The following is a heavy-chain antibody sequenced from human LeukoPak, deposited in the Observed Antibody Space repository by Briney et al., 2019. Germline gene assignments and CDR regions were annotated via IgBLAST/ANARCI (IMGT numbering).Heavy chain of an antibody. J-gene: IGHJ4*02. Sequence: PGGSLRLSCAASGFSFSDYYMTWIRQAPGKALEWVSYISYSSTYTNYADSVKGRFTISRDNAKNSLYLQMNNLRAEDTAVYYCARGVAPDYWGQGNLVTVSS. V-gene: IGHV3-11*05. CDR3: ARGVAPDY. CDR2: ISYSSTYT. CDR1: GFSFSDYY. D-gene: IGHD2-2*01.